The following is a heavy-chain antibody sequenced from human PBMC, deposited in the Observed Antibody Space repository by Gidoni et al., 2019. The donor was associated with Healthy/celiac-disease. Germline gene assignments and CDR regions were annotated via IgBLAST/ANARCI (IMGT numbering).Heavy chain of an antibody. V-gene: IGHV4-4*02. J-gene: IGHJ6*03. Sequence: QVQLQESVPGLVKPSGTLSLTCAVSGVSICSSTWWSWVRQPPGKGLEWIGEIYNSGSTNYNPSLKSRVTISVEKSKNQFSMKLSSVTAEDTAVYYCARSGPITNYYYMDVWGKGTTVTVSS. D-gene: IGHD3-3*01. CDR3: ARSGPITNYYYMDV. CDR2: IYNSGST. CDR1: GVSICSSTW.